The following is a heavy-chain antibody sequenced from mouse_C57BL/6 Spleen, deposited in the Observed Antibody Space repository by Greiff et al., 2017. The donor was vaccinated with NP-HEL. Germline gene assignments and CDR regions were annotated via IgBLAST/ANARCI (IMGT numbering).Heavy chain of an antibody. J-gene: IGHJ3*01. CDR2: IYPRSGNT. CDR1: GYTFTSYG. Sequence: QVQLQQSGAELARPGASVKLSCKASGYTFTSYGISWVKQRTGQGLEWIGEIYPRSGNTYYNEKFKGKATLTADKSSSTAYMELRSLTSEDSAVYFCARCGDLGYPWFAYWGQGTLVTVSA. D-gene: IGHD2-2*01. CDR3: ARCGDLGYPWFAY. V-gene: IGHV1-81*01.